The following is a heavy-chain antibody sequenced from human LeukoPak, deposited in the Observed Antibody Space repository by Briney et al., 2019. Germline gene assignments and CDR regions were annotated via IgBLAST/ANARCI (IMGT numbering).Heavy chain of an antibody. D-gene: IGHD3-10*01. CDR1: GYTLTSYY. CDR3: ARGSITMVRGGIFYFDY. Sequence: AAVQVSCKASGYTLTSYYIQRVRQAPRPRVGAMVIFNPSGGSTSYAQKFQGRVTMTRDMSTSTVYMELSSLRSDDTAVYYCARGSITMVRGGIFYFDYWGQGTLVTVSS. V-gene: IGHV1-46*01. J-gene: IGHJ4*02. CDR2: FNPSGGST.